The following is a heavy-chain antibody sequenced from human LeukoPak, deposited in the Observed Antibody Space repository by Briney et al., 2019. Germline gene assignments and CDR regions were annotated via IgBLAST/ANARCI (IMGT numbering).Heavy chain of an antibody. CDR1: GFTSSSYE. Sequence: GGSLRLSCAASGFTSSSYEMNWVRQAPGKGLEWVSYISSSGSTIYYADSVKGRFTISRDNAKNSLYLQMNSLRAEDTAVYYCAKDVPEHSSVLLQDYGGFDYWGQGTLVTVSS. CDR3: AKDVPEHSSVLLQDYGGFDY. J-gene: IGHJ4*02. V-gene: IGHV3-48*03. CDR2: ISSSGSTI. D-gene: IGHD6-19*01.